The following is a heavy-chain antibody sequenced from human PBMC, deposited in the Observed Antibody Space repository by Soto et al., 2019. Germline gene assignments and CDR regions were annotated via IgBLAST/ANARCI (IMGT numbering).Heavy chain of an antibody. CDR1: GYSFTSYW. V-gene: IGHV5-51*01. CDR2: IYPGDSDT. D-gene: IGHD1-7*01. CDR3: ERNDRITGTFDAFDI. J-gene: IGHJ3*02. Sequence: GESLKISCNGSGYSFTSYWIGWVRQMPGKGLEWMGIIYPGDSDTRYSPSFQGQVTISADKSISTAYLQWSSLKASDTAMYYCERNDRITGTFDAFDIWGQGTMVTV.